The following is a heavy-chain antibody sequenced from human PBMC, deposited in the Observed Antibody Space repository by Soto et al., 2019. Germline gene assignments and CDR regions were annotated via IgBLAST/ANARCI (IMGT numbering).Heavy chain of an antibody. CDR2: ISAYNGNT. V-gene: IGHV1-18*01. CDR1: GYTFTSYD. CDR3: ARERRITIFGVVPPDGMDV. Sequence: ASVKVSCKASGYTFTSYDINWVRQATGQGFEWMGWISAYNGNTNYAQKLQGRVTMTTDTSTSTAYMELRSLRSDDTAVYYCARERRITIFGVVPPDGMDVWGQGTTVTVSS. J-gene: IGHJ6*02. D-gene: IGHD3-3*01.